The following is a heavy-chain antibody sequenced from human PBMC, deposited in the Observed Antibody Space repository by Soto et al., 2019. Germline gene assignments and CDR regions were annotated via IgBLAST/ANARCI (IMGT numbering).Heavy chain of an antibody. V-gene: IGHV4-31*01. J-gene: IGHJ5*02. Sequence: QVQLQESGPGLVKPSQTLSLTCTVSGGSISSGGYYWSWIRQHPGKGLEWIGYIYYSGSTYYYPTHKTLVTRSVDTSKNQLCLLLCYVTAAYPAVYYCAREVIGQLPLSCFDPWGQGTLVTVSS. CDR1: GGSISSGGYY. D-gene: IGHD3-10*01. CDR2: IYYSGST. CDR3: AREVIGQLPLSCFDP.